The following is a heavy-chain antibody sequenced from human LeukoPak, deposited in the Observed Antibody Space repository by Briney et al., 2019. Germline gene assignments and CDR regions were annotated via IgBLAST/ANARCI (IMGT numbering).Heavy chain of an antibody. CDR1: GCAFSSYA. Sequence: AGSLRLSCAASGCAFSSYAMHWVRQGPGKGLEWVALVSHDGGSKYYADSVKGRITISRDNSKNTLHLQMNSLRTEDTAVYYCARVKGGIAAAGNYFDFWGQGALVTVSS. CDR2: VSHDGGSK. D-gene: IGHD6-13*01. CDR3: ARVKGGIAAAGNYFDF. J-gene: IGHJ4*02. V-gene: IGHV3-30-3*01.